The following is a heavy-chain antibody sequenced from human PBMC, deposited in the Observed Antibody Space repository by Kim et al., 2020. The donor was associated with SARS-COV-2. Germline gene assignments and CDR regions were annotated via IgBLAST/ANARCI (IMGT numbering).Heavy chain of an antibody. J-gene: IGHJ5*02. CDR1: GGSISSYY. CDR2: IYYSGST. CDR3: ARGMIVHWFDP. D-gene: IGHD3-22*01. Sequence: SETLSLTCTVSGGSISSYYWSWIRQPPGKGLEWIGYIYYSGSTNYNPSLKSRVTISVDTSKNQFSLKLSSVTAADTAVYYCARGMIVHWFDPWGQGTLVTVSS. V-gene: IGHV4-59*01.